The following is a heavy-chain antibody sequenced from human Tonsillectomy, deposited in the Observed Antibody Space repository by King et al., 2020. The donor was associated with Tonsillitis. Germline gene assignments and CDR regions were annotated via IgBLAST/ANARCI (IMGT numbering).Heavy chain of an antibody. J-gene: IGHJ4*02. V-gene: IGHV2-5*01. CDR2: IYWSDDK. CDR1: DFSLTTAGVG. D-gene: IGHD3-22*01. CDR3: VRDVYYISSGYFFDN. Sequence: TLKESGPTLVKPTQTLTLTCTFSDFSLTTAGVGVGWIRQPPGKALEWLALIYWSDDKRYSPSLRSRLTITKDTSKNQVVLSMTRMGPDDTATYYCVRDVYYISSGYFFDNRGQGTLVTVSS.